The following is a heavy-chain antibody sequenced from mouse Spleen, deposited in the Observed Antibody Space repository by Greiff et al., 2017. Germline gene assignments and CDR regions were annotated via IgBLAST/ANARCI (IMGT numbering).Heavy chain of an antibody. V-gene: IGHV1-19*01. CDR3: ARDMGN. CDR1: GYTFTDYN. Sequence: VQLKESGPELVKPGASVKMSCKASGYTFTDYNMDWVKQSHGESFEWIGRVDPYNGVTIYNQKFKDKATLTFDKSPSTAYMELNSLTSEDSAVYYCARDMGNWGQGTLVTVSA. D-gene: IGHD1-1*02. CDR2: VDPYNGVT. J-gene: IGHJ3*01.